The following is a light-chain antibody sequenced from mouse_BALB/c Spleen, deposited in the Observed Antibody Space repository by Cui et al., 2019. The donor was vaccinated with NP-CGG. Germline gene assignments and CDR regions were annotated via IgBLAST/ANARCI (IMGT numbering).Light chain of an antibody. V-gene: IGLV1*01. Sequence: QAVETQESALTTSPGETVTLTCRSSTGAVTTSNYANGVQEKPDHLFTGLIGGTNNRAPGVPARFSGSLIGDKAALTITGAQTEDEAIYFCALWYSNHWVFGGGTKLTVL. CDR3: ALWYSNHWV. CDR2: GTN. CDR1: TGAVTTSNY. J-gene: IGLJ1*01.